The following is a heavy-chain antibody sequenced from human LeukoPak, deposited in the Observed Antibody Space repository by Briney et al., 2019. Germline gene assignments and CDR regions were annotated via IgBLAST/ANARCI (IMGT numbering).Heavy chain of an antibody. CDR3: ATVGGWYREVCFDY. J-gene: IGHJ4*02. D-gene: IGHD6-19*01. CDR1: GYTLTELY. V-gene: IGHV1-24*01. Sequence: ASVKVSCKVSGYTLTELYMHWVRQAPGKGLEWMGGFDPEDGETIYAQKFQGRVTMTEDTSTDTAYMELSSLRSEDTAVYDCATVGGWYREVCFDYWGQGTLVTVSS. CDR2: FDPEDGET.